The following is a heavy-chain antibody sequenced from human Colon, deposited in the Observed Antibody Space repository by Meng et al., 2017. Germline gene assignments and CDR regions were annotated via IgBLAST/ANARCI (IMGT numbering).Heavy chain of an antibody. Sequence: SETLSLTCTAPGVSISSSTSYWGWVRQPPGKGLEWIGSIDNSGRTYYNPSLKSRVTISVDTYKNQFSLNLSAVTAADTAVYYCAGDGSSISWYYYWGQGTLVTVSS. D-gene: IGHD3-3*02. CDR1: GVSISSSTSY. CDR2: IDNSGRT. J-gene: IGHJ4*02. V-gene: IGHV4-39*07. CDR3: AGDGSSISWYYY.